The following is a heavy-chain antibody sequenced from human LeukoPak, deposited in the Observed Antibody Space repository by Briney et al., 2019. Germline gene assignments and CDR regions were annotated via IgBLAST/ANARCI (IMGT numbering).Heavy chain of an antibody. Sequence: PSETLSLTCTVSGGSISSGSYYWSWIRQPAGKGLEWIGRIYTSGSTNYNPSLKSRVTMSVDTSKNQFSLKLSSVTAADTAVYYCARDLYYDSSGHRRYFDYWGQGTLVTVSS. J-gene: IGHJ4*02. CDR1: GGSISSGSYY. V-gene: IGHV4-61*02. CDR3: ARDLYYDSSGHRRYFDY. CDR2: IYTSGST. D-gene: IGHD3-22*01.